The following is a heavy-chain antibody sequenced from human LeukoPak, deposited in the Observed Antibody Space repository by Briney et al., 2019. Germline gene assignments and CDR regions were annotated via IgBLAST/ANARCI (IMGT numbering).Heavy chain of an antibody. CDR2: ISSSSSTI. CDR1: GFTFTNHW. D-gene: IGHD5-18*01. Sequence: GGSLRLSCVTSGFTFTNHWMSWVRQAPGKGLEWVSYISSSSSTIYYADSVKGRFTISRDNAKNSLYLQMNTLRAEDSALYYCAGSPDLQLWYDYWGQGTLVTVSS. V-gene: IGHV3-48*01. CDR3: AGSPDLQLWYDY. J-gene: IGHJ4*02.